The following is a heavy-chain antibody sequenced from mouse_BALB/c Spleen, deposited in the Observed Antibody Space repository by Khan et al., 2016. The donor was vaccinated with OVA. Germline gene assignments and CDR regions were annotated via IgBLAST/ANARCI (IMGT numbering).Heavy chain of an antibody. J-gene: IGHJ4*01. Sequence: VQLQESGPGLVAPSQSLSITCTVSGFSLTGYGVIWVRQPPGKGLEWLGMIWGDGSTDYNSALKSRLSISKDNSKSQVFLKMNSLQTDDTARYYCARAYYANYREAMDYWGQGTSVTVSS. CDR1: GFSLTGYG. CDR3: ARAYYANYREAMDY. CDR2: IWGDGST. V-gene: IGHV2-6-7*01. D-gene: IGHD2-10*01.